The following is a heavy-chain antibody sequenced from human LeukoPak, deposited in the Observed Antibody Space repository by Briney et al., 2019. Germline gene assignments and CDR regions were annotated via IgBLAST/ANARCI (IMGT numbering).Heavy chain of an antibody. J-gene: IGHJ4*02. D-gene: IGHD3-16*01. CDR1: GGSISSYY. Sequence: SETLSLTCTVSGGSISSYYWNWLRQPPGKGLEWIGYIYYSGSTNYNPSLKSRVTISIDTSKNQFSLKLSSVTAADTAVYYCARGRLRLGESHYWGQGTLVTVSS. V-gene: IGHV4-59*08. CDR3: ARGRLRLGESHY. CDR2: IYYSGST.